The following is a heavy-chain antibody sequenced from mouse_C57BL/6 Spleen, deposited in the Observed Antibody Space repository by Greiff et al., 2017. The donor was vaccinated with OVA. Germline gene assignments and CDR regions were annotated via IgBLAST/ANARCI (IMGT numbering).Heavy chain of an antibody. D-gene: IGHD1-1*02. J-gene: IGHJ1*03. V-gene: IGHV1-15*01. CDR3: TARGGWYFDV. CDR1: GYTFTDYE. CDR2: IDPETGGT. Sequence: VQLQQSGAELVRPGASVTLSCKASGYTFTDYEMHWVKQTPVHGLEWIGAIDPETGGTAYNQKFKGKAILTADKSSSTAYMELRSLTSEDSAVYYCTARGGWYFDVWGTGTTVTVSS.